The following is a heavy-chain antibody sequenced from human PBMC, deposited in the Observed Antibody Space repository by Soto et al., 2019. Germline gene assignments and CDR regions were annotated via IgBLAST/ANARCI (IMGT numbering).Heavy chain of an antibody. Sequence: ASVKVSCKTSGYTFTGYYLNWVRQAPGRGLEWVGWINPNTGDTNNAQKFQGRVTMTTDTSISTGYLELSGLKSDDTAVYYCVTGDHLVRWGQGTRVTVSS. CDR3: VTGDHLVR. V-gene: IGHV1-2*02. D-gene: IGHD6-6*01. CDR2: INPNTGDT. J-gene: IGHJ4*02. CDR1: GYTFTGYY.